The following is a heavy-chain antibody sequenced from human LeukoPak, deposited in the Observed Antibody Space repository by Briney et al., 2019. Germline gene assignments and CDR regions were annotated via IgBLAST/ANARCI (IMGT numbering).Heavy chain of an antibody. Sequence: SVKVSCKASGGTFSSYAISWVRQAPGQGLEWMGRIIPILCIANYAQKFQGRVTITADKSTSTAYMELSSLRSEDTAVYYCARALLHDNWNGASWFDPWGQGTLVTVSS. CDR1: GGTFSSYA. D-gene: IGHD1-20*01. CDR3: ARALLHDNWNGASWFDP. V-gene: IGHV1-69*04. J-gene: IGHJ5*02. CDR2: IIPILCIA.